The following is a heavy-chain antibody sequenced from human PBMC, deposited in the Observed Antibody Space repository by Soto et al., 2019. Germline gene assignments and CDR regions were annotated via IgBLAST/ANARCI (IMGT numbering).Heavy chain of an antibody. J-gene: IGHJ3*02. CDR2: IIPIFGTA. Sequence: QVQLVQSGAEVKKPGSSVKVSCKASGGTFSSYAISWVRQAPGQGLEWMGGIIPIFGTANYAQKVQGRVTITADKSTSTAYMGLRSLRSEDTAVYYCARARAQLVRDDFDIWGQGTMVTVSS. D-gene: IGHD6-13*01. V-gene: IGHV1-69*06. CDR1: GGTFSSYA. CDR3: ARARAQLVRDDFDI.